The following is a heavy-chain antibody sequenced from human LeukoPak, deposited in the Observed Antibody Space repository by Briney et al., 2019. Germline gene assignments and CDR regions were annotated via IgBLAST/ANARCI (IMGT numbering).Heavy chain of an antibody. J-gene: IGHJ4*02. CDR1: GFTIRTYW. CDR3: ARNRGTSD. CDR2: IGEDESET. D-gene: IGHD1-1*01. V-gene: IGHV3-7*01. Sequence: PGGSLRLSCPASGFTIRTYWMTWVRQAPGKGLEWVANIGEDESETNYVDSVKGRFTISRDNAKNSLYLQMNSLRAEDTAVYYCARNRGTSDWGQGTRVTVSS.